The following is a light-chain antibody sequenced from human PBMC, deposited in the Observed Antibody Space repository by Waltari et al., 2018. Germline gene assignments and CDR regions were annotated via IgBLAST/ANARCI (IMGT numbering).Light chain of an antibody. CDR2: KAP. V-gene: IGKV1-5*03. J-gene: IGKJ2*01. CDR1: QSTSTW. CDR3: QQYNGLSYT. Sequence: DIQMTQSPSTLSASVGDRVIISCWASQSTSTWLAWYQQQPGKAPKLLISKAPTLETGVPSRFSGSGSGTAFTLTISSLQPDDFATYYCQQYNGLSYTFGQGTKLGIK.